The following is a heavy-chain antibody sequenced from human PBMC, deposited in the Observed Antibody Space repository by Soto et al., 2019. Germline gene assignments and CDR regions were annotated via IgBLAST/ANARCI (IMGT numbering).Heavy chain of an antibody. J-gene: IGHJ4*02. V-gene: IGHV4-31*03. CDR1: GGSISSGGYY. D-gene: IGHD3-22*01. Sequence: SETLSLTCTVSGGSISSGGYYWSWIRQHPGKGLEWIGYIYYSGSTYYNPSLKSRVTISVDTSKNQFSLKLSSVTAADTAVYYCARDNRRCSYDSSGYPYYFDDWGRGTLVTVSS. CDR3: ARDNRRCSYDSSGYPYYFDD. CDR2: IYYSGST.